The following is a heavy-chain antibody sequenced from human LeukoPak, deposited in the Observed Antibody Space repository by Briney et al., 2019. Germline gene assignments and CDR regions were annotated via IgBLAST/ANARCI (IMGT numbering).Heavy chain of an antibody. J-gene: IGHJ4*02. CDR1: GFSLSTRGMC. CDR2: IDWDDDK. V-gene: IGHV2-70*11. Sequence: ASGPALVKPTQTLTLTCTFSGFSLSTRGMCVSWIRQPPGKALEWLARIDWDDDKYYGTSLKTRLTISKDTSKNQVVLTMTNMDPVDTATYYCARINMITFGGVIIDYWGQGTLVTVSS. D-gene: IGHD3-16*02. CDR3: ARINMITFGGVIIDY.